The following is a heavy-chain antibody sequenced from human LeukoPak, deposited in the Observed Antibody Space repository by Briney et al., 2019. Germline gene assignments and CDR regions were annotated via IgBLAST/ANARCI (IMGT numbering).Heavy chain of an antibody. CDR3: TRLLLESSPPNDF. CDR1: GFAFSRYS. D-gene: IGHD3-3*01. CDR2: ISPDSNHI. J-gene: IGHJ4*02. V-gene: IGHV3-21*01. Sequence: GGSLRLSCAASGFAFSRYSMNWVRQAPGKGLDWVSSISPDSNHIYYAYSVRGRFTMSSADSQNSLHLRLKRLRADDTAVYYCTRLLLESSPPNDFWGQGTLVAVSS.